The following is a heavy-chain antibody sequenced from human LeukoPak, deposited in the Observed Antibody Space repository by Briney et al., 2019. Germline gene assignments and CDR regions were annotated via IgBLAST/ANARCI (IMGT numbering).Heavy chain of an antibody. Sequence: PSETLSLTCTVSGGSVSSESYYWSWIRQPPGKGLEWIGYTHYSGSTNYNPSLKSRVTISVDRSKNQFSLKLSSVTAADTAVYYCAREGSYYYFDYWGQGTLVTVSS. J-gene: IGHJ4*02. CDR3: AREGSYYYFDY. CDR1: GGSVSSESYY. V-gene: IGHV4-61*01. CDR2: THYSGST. D-gene: IGHD1-26*01.